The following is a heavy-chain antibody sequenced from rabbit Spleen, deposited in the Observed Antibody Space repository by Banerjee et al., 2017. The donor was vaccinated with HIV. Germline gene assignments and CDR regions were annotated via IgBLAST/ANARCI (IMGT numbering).Heavy chain of an antibody. Sequence: QEQLEESGGDLVTLGGSLKLSCIASGVSFSGDSYMCWVRQAPGRGLEWIACIDSGSSGFTYFASWAKGRFTISKTSSTTVTLQMTSLTAADTATYFCARDTGSSFSSYGMDLWGQGTLVTVS. V-gene: IGHV1S45*01. CDR2: IDSGSSGFT. CDR3: ARDTGSSFSSYGMDL. CDR1: GVSFSGDSY. J-gene: IGHJ6*01. D-gene: IGHD8-1*01.